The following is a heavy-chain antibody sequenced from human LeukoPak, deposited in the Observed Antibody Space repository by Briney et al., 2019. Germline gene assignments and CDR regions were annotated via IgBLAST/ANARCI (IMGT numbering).Heavy chain of an antibody. CDR2: MYTGGTT. J-gene: IGHJ4*02. CDR3: AKDEATSGGGLAS. D-gene: IGHD3-16*01. Sequence: GGSLRVSCAASGFTVSGTHMSWVRQAPGKGLEWVSAMYTGGTTYYADSVTGRFTISRDNSKNTLYLHMNSLRAEDTAVYYCAKDEATSGGGLASWGQGTLVYVSS. CDR1: GFTVSGTH. V-gene: IGHV3-53*01.